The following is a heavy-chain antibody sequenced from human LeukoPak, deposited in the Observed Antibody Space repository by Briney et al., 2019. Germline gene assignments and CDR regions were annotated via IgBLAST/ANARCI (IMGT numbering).Heavy chain of an antibody. J-gene: IGHJ3*02. CDR1: GFTFSSSW. Sequence: QAGGSLRLSCVASGFTFSSSWMSWVRQPPGKGLEWVAYIKQDGSEQHYVDSVKGRFTISRDNAKNSLYLQMNSLRDEDTAVYYCARDRSFDIWGQGTMVTVSS. V-gene: IGHV3-7*01. CDR2: IKQDGSEQ. CDR3: ARDRSFDI.